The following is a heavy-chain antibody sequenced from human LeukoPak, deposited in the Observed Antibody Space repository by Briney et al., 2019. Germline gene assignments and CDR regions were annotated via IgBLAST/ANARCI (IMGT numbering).Heavy chain of an antibody. CDR3: ARLRGRD. CDR2: MNPNSGNT. Sequence: ASVTVSCTASGYTFTSYDINWVRQATGRGLEWMGWMNPNSGNTGYTQKFQGRVTMTRNTSISTAYMELSSLRSEDTAVYYCARLRGRDWGQGTLVTVSS. CDR1: GYTFTSYD. D-gene: IGHD5-24*01. J-gene: IGHJ4*02. V-gene: IGHV1-8*01.